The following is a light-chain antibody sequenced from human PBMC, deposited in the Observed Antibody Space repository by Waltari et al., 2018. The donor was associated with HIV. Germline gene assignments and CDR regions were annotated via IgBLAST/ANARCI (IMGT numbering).Light chain of an antibody. Sequence: SYELTQPPSVSVSPGQTASISCSGDKLGEKYASWYQQRPGQSPIVVIHQDTKRPSGIPERFSGANSGNTATLTVSGTQAMDEADYYCQAWDSNTVVFGGGTKLTVL. CDR1: KLGEKY. J-gene: IGLJ2*01. CDR2: QDT. V-gene: IGLV3-1*01. CDR3: QAWDSNTVV.